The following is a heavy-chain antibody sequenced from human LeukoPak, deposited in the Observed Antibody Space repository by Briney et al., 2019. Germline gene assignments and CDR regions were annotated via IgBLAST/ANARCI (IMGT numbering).Heavy chain of an antibody. CDR2: ISRNRGSI. Sequence: GRSLRLSCAASGFTFGNYAMHWVRQAPGKGLEWVSGISRNRGSIGYADSVKGRFTITRDNAKTSLYLQMNSLRAEDTALYYCAKGSRVLNQKFYYCYDYMDVWGKGTTVTVSS. CDR1: GFTFGNYA. J-gene: IGHJ6*03. CDR3: AKGSRVLNQKFYYCYDYMDV. D-gene: IGHD1-14*01. V-gene: IGHV3-9*01.